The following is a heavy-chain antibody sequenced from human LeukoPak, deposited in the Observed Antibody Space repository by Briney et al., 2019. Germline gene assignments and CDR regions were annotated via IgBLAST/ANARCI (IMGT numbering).Heavy chain of an antibody. Sequence: PSETLSLTCAVYGGSFSGYYWSWLRQPPGKGLEWIGEINHSGSTNYNPSLKSRVTISVDTSKNQFSLKLSSVTAADTAVYYCAAYCSSTSCQSFDYWGQGTLVTVSS. CDR1: GGSFSGYY. D-gene: IGHD2-2*01. CDR2: INHSGST. V-gene: IGHV4-34*01. CDR3: AAYCSSTSCQSFDY. J-gene: IGHJ4*02.